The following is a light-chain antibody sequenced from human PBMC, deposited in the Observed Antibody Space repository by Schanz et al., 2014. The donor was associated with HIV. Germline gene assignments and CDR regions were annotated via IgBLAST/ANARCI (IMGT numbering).Light chain of an antibody. J-gene: IGLJ2*01. CDR2: DVT. Sequence: QSALTQPRSVSGSPGQSITISCTGTSSDVGGYNYVSWYQQHPGKAPKLMIYDVTNRPSGVPDRFSGSKSGNTASLTIFGLQAEDEADYYCSSYTSSSSVVFGGGTKLTVL. CDR1: SSDVGGYNY. CDR3: SSYTSSSSVV. V-gene: IGLV2-14*03.